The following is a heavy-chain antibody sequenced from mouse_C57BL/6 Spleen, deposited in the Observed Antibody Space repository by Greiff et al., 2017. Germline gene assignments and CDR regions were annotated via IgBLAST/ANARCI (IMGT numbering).Heavy chain of an antibody. V-gene: IGHV1-52*01. D-gene: IGHD1-1*01. CDR2: IDPSDSDT. Sequence: VKLQQPGAELVRPGSSVKLSCKASGYTFTSYWMHWVKQRPIQGLEWIGNIDPSDSDTHYNQKFKDKATLTVDKSSSTAYMQLSSLTSEDSAVYYCARSPFYYGLDYWGQGTALTVSS. CDR1: GYTFTSYW. CDR3: ARSPFYYGLDY. J-gene: IGHJ2*01.